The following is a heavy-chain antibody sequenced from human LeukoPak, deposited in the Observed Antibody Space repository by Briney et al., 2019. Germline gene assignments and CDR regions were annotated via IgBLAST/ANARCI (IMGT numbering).Heavy chain of an antibody. CDR1: GFTFSSYS. J-gene: IGHJ1*01. Sequence: SGGSLRLSCAASGFTFSSYSMNWVRQAPGKGLEWVSSISSSTSYIYYADSVKGRFTFSRDNAKNSLYLQMNSLRAEDTAVYYCARAYNKIRIVGARAEYFQHWGQGTLVTVSS. CDR2: ISSSTSYI. V-gene: IGHV3-21*01. D-gene: IGHD1-26*01. CDR3: ARAYNKIRIVGARAEYFQH.